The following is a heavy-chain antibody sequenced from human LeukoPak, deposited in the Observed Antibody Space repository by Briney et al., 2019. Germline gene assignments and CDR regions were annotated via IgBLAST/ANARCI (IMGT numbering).Heavy chain of an antibody. D-gene: IGHD3-22*01. Sequence: SETLSLTCTVSGCSISSGGSYWSWFPQHQGRGLEWIGYIYDSGSTFYTPSLKSRVTMSVDTSKNQFSLKLSSVTAADTAVYYCARGSSGYSFNWFDPWGQGTLVTVSS. CDR3: ARGSSGYSFNWFDP. CDR2: IYDSGST. V-gene: IGHV4-31*03. CDR1: GCSISSGGSY. J-gene: IGHJ5*02.